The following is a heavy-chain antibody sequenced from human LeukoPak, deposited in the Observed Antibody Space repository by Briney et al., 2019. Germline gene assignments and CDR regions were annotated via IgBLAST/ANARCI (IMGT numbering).Heavy chain of an antibody. D-gene: IGHD6-6*01. CDR3: ARSRRPYSSSPLTSYYFDY. CDR1: GYTFTSYG. Sequence: ASVKVSCKASGYTFTSYGISWVRQAPGQGLEWMGWISAYNGNTNYAQKLQGRVTMTTDTSTSTAYMELRSLRSDDTAVYYCARSRRPYSSSPLTSYYFDYWGQGTLVTVSS. V-gene: IGHV1-18*01. CDR2: ISAYNGNT. J-gene: IGHJ4*02.